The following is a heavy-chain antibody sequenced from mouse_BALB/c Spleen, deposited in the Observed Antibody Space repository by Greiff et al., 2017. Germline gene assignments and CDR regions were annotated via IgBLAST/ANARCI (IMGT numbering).Heavy chain of an antibody. CDR1: GFTFNTYA. CDR2: IRSKSNNYAT. D-gene: IGHD2-1*01. CDR3: VRHGNYDYAMDY. Sequence: EVQRVESGGGLVQPKGSLKLSCAASGFTFNTYAMNWVRQAPGKGLEWVARIRSKSNNYATYYADSVKDRFIISRDDSQSMLYLQMNNLKTEDTAMYYCVRHGNYDYAMDYWGQGTSVTVSS. V-gene: IGHV10-1*02. J-gene: IGHJ4*01.